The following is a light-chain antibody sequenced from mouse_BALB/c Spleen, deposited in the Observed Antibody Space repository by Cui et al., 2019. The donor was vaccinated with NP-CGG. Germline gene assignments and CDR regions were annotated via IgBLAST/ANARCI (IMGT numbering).Light chain of an antibody. CDR1: TGAVTNSNY. V-gene: IGLV1*01. J-gene: IGLJ1*01. CDR3: ALWYSNHWV. CDR2: GIN. Sequence: QSVVTQESALTTSPGETVTLTCRSSTGAVTNSNYANWVQEKPDHLFTGLIGGINNRAPGVPARFSGSLIGGKAALTISGAQTEDEAIYFCALWYSNHWVFGGGTKLTVL.